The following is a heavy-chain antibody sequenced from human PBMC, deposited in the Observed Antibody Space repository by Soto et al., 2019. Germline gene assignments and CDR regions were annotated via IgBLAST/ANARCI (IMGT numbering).Heavy chain of an antibody. CDR1: GFTFSSYW. V-gene: IGHV3-7*01. Sequence: EMQLVESGGGLVQPGGSLRLSCAASGFTFSSYWMSWVRQAPGKGLEWVANIKQDGSEKYYVDSVKGRFTISRDNAKNSLYLQMNSLRAEDTAVYYCARDHSSSSGWYWRYYYYGMDVWGQGTTVTVSS. CDR2: IKQDGSEK. CDR3: ARDHSSSSGWYWRYYYYGMDV. D-gene: IGHD6-19*01. J-gene: IGHJ6*02.